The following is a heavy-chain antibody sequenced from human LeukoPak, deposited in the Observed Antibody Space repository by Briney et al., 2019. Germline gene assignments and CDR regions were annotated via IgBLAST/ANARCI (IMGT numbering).Heavy chain of an antibody. V-gene: IGHV4-34*01. CDR3: ARGKFSWGLLPHACYFDY. CDR1: GGSFSGYY. CDR2: INHCGST. D-gene: IGHD3-22*01. J-gene: IGHJ4*01. Sequence: PSETLSPTCAAHGGSFSGYYWSWIRQPPGNGLEWVGEINHCGSTHYHPSLKSRFTISVDTSKNHLSLKLSAVTAADTAVYYCARGKFSWGLLPHACYFDYWGQGTLVTVSS.